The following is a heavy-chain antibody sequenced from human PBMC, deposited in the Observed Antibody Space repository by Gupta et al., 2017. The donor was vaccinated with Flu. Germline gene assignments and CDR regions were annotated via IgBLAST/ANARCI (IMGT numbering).Heavy chain of an antibody. J-gene: IGHJ4*02. CDR2: ISYEGSNK. CDR3: AKDSLSIGGTYYFDY. V-gene: IGHV3-30*18. D-gene: IGHD2-8*01. Sequence: GPGKGLGWVAVISYEGSNKYYADSGKGRFTIARDNSKSTLYLQMNSLRAEDTAMYFCAKDSLSIGGTYYFDYWGQGTLVTVSS.